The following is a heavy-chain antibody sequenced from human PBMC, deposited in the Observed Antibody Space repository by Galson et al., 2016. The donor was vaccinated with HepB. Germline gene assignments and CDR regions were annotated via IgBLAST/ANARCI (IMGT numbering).Heavy chain of an antibody. CDR3: ARDLPDYSVEDFVVFDH. CDR1: GFTFSDYD. V-gene: IGHV3-11*01. J-gene: IGHJ3*01. CDR2: ISTSGNSM. D-gene: IGHD3-16*01. Sequence: SLRLSCAASGFTFSDYDMNWIRQAPGKGLEWMSCISTSGNSMLYANSVRGRFPIPRDNAAKSLYLQMSNLRAEDTAVYYCARDLPDYSVEDFVVFDHWGQGTMVTVSS.